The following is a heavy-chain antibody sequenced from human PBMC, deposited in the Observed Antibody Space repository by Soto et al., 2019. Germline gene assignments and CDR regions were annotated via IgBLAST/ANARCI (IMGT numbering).Heavy chain of an antibody. CDR2: IYYSGST. CDR1: GASISSSSDY. V-gene: IGHV4-39*01. Sequence: PSETLSLTCTVSGASISSSSDYWGWIRQSPGKGLEWIGSIYYSGSTYYNPSLKSRVTIPVETSKNQFSLKLSSVTAADTAVYYCVRHDRQGSTYYDFWSGYYPFNYWGQGTLVTVSS. CDR3: VRHDRQGSTYYDFWSGYYPFNY. J-gene: IGHJ4*02. D-gene: IGHD3-3*01.